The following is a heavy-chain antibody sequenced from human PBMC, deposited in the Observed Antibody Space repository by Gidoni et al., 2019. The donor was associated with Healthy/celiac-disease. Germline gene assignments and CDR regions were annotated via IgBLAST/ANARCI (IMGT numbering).Heavy chain of an antibody. Sequence: QVQLQQWGAGLLKPSETLSLTCAVYGGSFSGYYWSWIRQPPGKGLEWIGEINHSGSTNYNPSLKSRVTISVDTSKNQFSLKLSSVTAADTAVYYCARKPRGSWYVLGFDYWGQGTLVTVSS. D-gene: IGHD6-13*01. CDR3: ARKPRGSWYVLGFDY. CDR1: GGSFSGYY. J-gene: IGHJ4*02. V-gene: IGHV4-34*01. CDR2: INHSGST.